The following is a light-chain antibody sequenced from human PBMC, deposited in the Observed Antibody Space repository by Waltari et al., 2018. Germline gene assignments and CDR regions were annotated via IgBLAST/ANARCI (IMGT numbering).Light chain of an antibody. CDR3: QAWHTSTFVL. V-gene: IGLV3-1*01. CDR1: KWGDKY. Sequence: SFELTQPPSVSVSPGETASINCSGDKWGDKYVSWYQHKPGQSPVLLIYQDNMRPSGIPERFAGPNSGNTATLTISGTQAMDEADYYCQAWHTSTFVLFGGGTKLTVL. J-gene: IGLJ2*01. CDR2: QDN.